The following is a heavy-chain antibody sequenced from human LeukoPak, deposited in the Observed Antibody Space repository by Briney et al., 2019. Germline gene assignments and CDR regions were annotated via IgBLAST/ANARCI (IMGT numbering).Heavy chain of an antibody. V-gene: IGHV4-59*01. Sequence: SETLSLTCTASGGSISSYYWSWIRQPPGKGLEWIGYIYYSGSTNYNPSLKSRVTISVDTSKNQFSLKLSSVTAADTAVYYCARGSLLPGAFDIWGQGTMVTVSS. J-gene: IGHJ3*02. D-gene: IGHD1-26*01. CDR1: GGSISSYY. CDR2: IYYSGST. CDR3: ARGSLLPGAFDI.